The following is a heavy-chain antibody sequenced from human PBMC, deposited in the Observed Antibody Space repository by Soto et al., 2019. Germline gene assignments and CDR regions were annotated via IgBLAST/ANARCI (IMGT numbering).Heavy chain of an antibody. J-gene: IGHJ4*02. CDR1: GFSLTTSGVG. CDR2: IYWDDDK. CDR3: AHRVLRTVFGLVTTTAIYFDF. D-gene: IGHD3-3*01. Sequence: QITLNESGPTQVKPRQTLTLTCTFSGFSLTTSGVGVGWIRQSPGKAPEWLALIYWDDDKRYSPSLKSSLPITKDTSKNQVVLTMADLDPADTATYYCAHRVLRTVFGLVTTTAIYFDFWGQGTPVAVSS. V-gene: IGHV2-5*02.